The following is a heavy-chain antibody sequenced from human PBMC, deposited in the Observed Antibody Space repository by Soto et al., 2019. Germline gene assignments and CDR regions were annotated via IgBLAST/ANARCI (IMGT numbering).Heavy chain of an antibody. CDR3: ARGRYWDY. D-gene: IGHD2-8*02. CDR1: GYAFTSYG. CDR2: ISAHNGNT. Sequence: QVHLVQSGAEVKKPGASVKVSCQGSGYAFTSYGITWVRQAPGQGLEWMGWISAHNGNTNYAQKLQGRVTVTRDTSTSTAYMELWSLRYDDTAVYYCARGRYWDYWGQGALVTISS. J-gene: IGHJ4*02. V-gene: IGHV1-18*01.